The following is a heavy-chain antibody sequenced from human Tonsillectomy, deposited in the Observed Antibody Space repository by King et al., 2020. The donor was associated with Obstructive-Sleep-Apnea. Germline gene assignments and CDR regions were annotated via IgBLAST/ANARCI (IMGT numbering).Heavy chain of an antibody. V-gene: IGHV4-39*07. CDR3: ARKGLLWFGELSPTFDY. Sequence: QLQESGPGLVKPSETLSPTCTVSGGSISSSSYYWGWIRQPPGKGLEWIGSIYYSGSTYYNPSLKSRVTISVDTSRNQFSLKLSSVTAADTAVYYCARKGLLWFGELSPTFDYWGQGTLVTVSS. CDR1: GGSISSSSYY. J-gene: IGHJ4*02. CDR2: IYYSGST. D-gene: IGHD3-10*01.